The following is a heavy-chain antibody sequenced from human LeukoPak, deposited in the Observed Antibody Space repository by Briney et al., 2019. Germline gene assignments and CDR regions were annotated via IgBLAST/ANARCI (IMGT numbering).Heavy chain of an antibody. CDR1: GFTFSSYG. J-gene: IGHJ4*02. Sequence: GGSLRLSCAASGFTFSSYGMHWVRQAPGKGLEWVAVIWYDGSNKYYADSVKGRFTISRDNSKNTLYLQMNSLRAEDTAVYYCAKEHQYSSSWDGVDFGSYFDYWGQGTLVTVSS. CDR2: IWYDGSNK. CDR3: AKEHQYSSSWDGVDFGSYFDY. V-gene: IGHV3-30*02. D-gene: IGHD6-13*01.